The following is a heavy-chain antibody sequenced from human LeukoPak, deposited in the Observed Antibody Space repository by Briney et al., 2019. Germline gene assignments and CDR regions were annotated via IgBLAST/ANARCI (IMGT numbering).Heavy chain of an antibody. CDR3: ARDSSGWYRY. CDR2: IYYSGST. D-gene: IGHD6-19*01. V-gene: IGHV4-59*12. J-gene: IGHJ4*02. Sequence: PSETLSLTCTVSGGSISSYYWSWIRQPPGKGLEWIGYIYYSGSTNYNPSLKSRVTISVDTSKNQFSLKLSSVTAADTAVYYCARDSSGWYRYWGQGTLVTVSS. CDR1: GGSISSYY.